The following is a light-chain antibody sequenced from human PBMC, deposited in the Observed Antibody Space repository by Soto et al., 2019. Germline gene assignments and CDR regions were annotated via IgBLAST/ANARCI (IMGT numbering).Light chain of an antibody. Sequence: IVMTQSPATLSVSPGERVTLSCRASETVRTNLAWFQQKPGQTPRLLIFGASTRATGIPTRFTGSGSETEFTLTIGSLQSEDLAVYSCQQYYNWPPYTFGQGTKLEIK. CDR3: QQYYNWPPYT. CDR1: ETVRTN. J-gene: IGKJ2*01. V-gene: IGKV3-15*01. CDR2: GAS.